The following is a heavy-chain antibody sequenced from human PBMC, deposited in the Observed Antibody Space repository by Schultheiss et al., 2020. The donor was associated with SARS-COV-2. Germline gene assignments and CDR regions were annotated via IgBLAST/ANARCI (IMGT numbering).Heavy chain of an antibody. CDR1: GGSISSGGYY. J-gene: IGHJ6*02. Sequence: SETLSLTCTVSGGSISSGGYYWSWIRQHPGKGLEWIGYIYYSGSTYYNPSLKSRVTISVDTSKNQFSLKLSSVTAADTAVYYCARALAARQYYYYGMDVWGQGTTVTVSS. CDR2: IYYSGST. CDR3: ARALAARQYYYYGMDV. V-gene: IGHV4-31*03. D-gene: IGHD6-6*01.